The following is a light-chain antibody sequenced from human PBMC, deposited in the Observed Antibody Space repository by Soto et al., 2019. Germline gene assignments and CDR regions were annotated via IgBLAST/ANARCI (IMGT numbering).Light chain of an antibody. J-gene: IGLJ2*01. CDR3: AAWDDSLNAVV. V-gene: IGLV1-44*01. Sequence: QPVLTQPPSASGTPGQTVSISCSGTRSNIGGHAVNWYQQLPGTAPKRLIFSSDQRPSGVPDRFSGSKSGTSAFLAISGLQSEDEADYSCAAWDDSLNAVVFGGGTKLTVL. CDR1: RSNIGGHA. CDR2: SSD.